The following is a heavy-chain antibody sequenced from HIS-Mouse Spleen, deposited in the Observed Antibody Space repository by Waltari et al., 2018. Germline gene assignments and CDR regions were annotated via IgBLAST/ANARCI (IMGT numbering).Heavy chain of an antibody. CDR2: IKPNSGGT. J-gene: IGHJ5*02. CDR3: AREGGMRSSNWFDP. D-gene: IGHD1-20*01. CDR1: GYTVTGHY. V-gene: IGHV1-2*02. Sequence: QVQLVQSGAEVKTPGASVKVPCQASGYTVTGHYMHWVRQAPGQGLEWMGWIKPNSGGTNYAQKFQGRVTMTRDTSISTAYMELSRLRSDDTAVYYCAREGGMRSSNWFDPWGQGTLVTVSS.